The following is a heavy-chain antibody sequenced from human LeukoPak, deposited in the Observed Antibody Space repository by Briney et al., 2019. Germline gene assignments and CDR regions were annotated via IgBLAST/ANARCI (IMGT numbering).Heavy chain of an antibody. Sequence: SETLSLTCTVSGGSISSYYWSWIRQPAGKGLEWIGRIYTSGSTNYNPSLKSRVTISVDTSKNQFSLKLSSVTAADTAVYYCARARCSGDSCYTGYYWGQGTLVTVSS. D-gene: IGHD2-15*01. CDR1: GGSISSYY. CDR2: IYTSGST. V-gene: IGHV4-4*07. CDR3: ARARCSGDSCYTGYY. J-gene: IGHJ4*02.